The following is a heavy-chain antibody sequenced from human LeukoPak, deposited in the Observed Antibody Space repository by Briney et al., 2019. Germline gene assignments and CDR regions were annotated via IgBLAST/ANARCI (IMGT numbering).Heavy chain of an antibody. CDR3: ARRNADVFDI. CDR1: GFTFSSYA. Sequence: PGGSLRLSCAASGFTFSSYAMHWVRQAPGKGLEWVAVISYDGSNKYYADSVKGRFTISRDNSKNTLCLQMNSLRAEDTAIYYCARRNADVFDIWGQGTMVTVSS. V-gene: IGHV3-30*04. D-gene: IGHD1-14*01. J-gene: IGHJ3*02. CDR2: ISYDGSNK.